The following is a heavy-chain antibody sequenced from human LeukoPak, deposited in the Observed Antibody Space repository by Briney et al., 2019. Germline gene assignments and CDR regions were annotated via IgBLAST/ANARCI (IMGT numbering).Heavy chain of an antibody. V-gene: IGHV3-21*01. D-gene: IGHD3-22*01. CDR1: GFTFSSYS. J-gene: IGHJ4*02. CDR2: ISSSSSYI. Sequence: GGSLRLSCAASGFTFSSYSMIWVRQAPGKVLEWISSISSSSSYIYYADSVKGRFTISRDNAKNSLYLQMNSLRAEDTAVYYCARDLDYYDSSGYYWGQGTLVTVSS. CDR3: ARDLDYYDSSGYY.